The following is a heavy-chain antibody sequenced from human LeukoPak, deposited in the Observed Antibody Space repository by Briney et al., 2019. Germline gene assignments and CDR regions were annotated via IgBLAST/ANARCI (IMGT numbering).Heavy chain of an antibody. CDR2: ISPSSSTM. CDR1: GFTFSDYY. V-gene: IGHV3-11*04. D-gene: IGHD2-8*02. Sequence: GGSLRLSCAASGFTFSDYYMTWIRQAPGKGLGWVSYISPSSSTMVYADSVKGRFTISRDNAKNSLYLQMNSLRAEDTAVYYCVRDPTGSFDYWGQGTLVTVSS. J-gene: IGHJ4*02. CDR3: VRDPTGSFDY.